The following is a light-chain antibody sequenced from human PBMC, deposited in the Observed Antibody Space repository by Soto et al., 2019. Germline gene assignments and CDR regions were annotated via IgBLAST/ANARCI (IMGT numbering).Light chain of an antibody. Sequence: QSVLTQPPSVSGAPGQWVTISCTGSSSNIGAGYDVHWYQPLPGTAPKLLIYGNSNRPSGVPDRYSGSKSGTSASLAITGLQAEDEADYYCQSYASSLSGVVFGGGTKLTVL. CDR1: SSNIGAGYD. CDR3: QSYASSLSGVV. V-gene: IGLV1-40*01. CDR2: GNS. J-gene: IGLJ2*01.